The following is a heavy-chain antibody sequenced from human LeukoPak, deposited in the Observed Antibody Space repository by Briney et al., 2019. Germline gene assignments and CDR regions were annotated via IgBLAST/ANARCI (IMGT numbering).Heavy chain of an antibody. V-gene: IGHV5-51*01. CDR1: GYSFTSYW. J-gene: IGHJ5*02. D-gene: IGHD3-10*01. CDR3: ARVPPYYYGSGSYPFDP. Sequence: GESLKISCKGSGYSFTSYWIGWGRQMPGKGLEWMGIIYPGDSDTRYSPSFQGQVTISADKSISTAYLQWSSLKASDTAMYYCARVPPYYYGSGSYPFDPWGQGTLVTVSS. CDR2: IYPGDSDT.